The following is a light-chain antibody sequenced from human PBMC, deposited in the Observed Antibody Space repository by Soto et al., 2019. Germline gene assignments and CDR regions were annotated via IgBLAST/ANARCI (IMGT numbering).Light chain of an antibody. CDR1: ESVGSN. V-gene: IGKV3-15*01. J-gene: IGKJ4*01. Sequence: EIVMTQSPATLSLSPGQIATLSFRASESVGSNLAWYQQKPGQAPSLLIYTTSTRASGVPARFSGSGSGTEFTLTISSLQPEDFATYYCLQHDSYPLTFGGGTKVDNK. CDR2: TTS. CDR3: LQHDSYPLT.